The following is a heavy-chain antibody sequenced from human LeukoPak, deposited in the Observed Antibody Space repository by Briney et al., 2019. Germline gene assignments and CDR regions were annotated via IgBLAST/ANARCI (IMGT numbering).Heavy chain of an antibody. CDR3: ARGEGYSSPTFDY. CDR1: GGSISSGSYS. Sequence: SQTLSLTCAVSGGSISSGSYSWSWIRQPPGKGLEWIGYIYHSGSTYYNPSLKSRVTISVDRSKNQFSLKLSSVTAADTAVYYCARGEGYSSPTFDYWGQGTLVTVSS. D-gene: IGHD6-13*01. V-gene: IGHV4-30-2*01. CDR2: IYHSGST. J-gene: IGHJ4*02.